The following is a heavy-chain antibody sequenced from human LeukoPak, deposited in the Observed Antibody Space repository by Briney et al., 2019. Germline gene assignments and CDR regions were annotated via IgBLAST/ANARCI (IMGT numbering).Heavy chain of an antibody. D-gene: IGHD6-13*01. Sequence: ASVKVSCKASGYTFTSYAMNWVRRAPGQGLEWMGWINTNTGNPTYAQGFTGRFVFSLDTSVSTAYLQISSLKAEDTAVYYCARDGSPYDSSWIFDYWGQGTLVTVSS. CDR2: INTNTGNP. CDR3: ARDGSPYDSSWIFDY. J-gene: IGHJ4*02. CDR1: GYTFTSYA. V-gene: IGHV7-4-1*02.